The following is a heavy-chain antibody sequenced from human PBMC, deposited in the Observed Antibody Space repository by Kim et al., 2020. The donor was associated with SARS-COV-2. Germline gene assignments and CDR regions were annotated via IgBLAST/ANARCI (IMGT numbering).Heavy chain of an antibody. CDR3: AKGAFVMVTTTTRRYFEH. CDR2: ISGSGSST. D-gene: IGHD2-21*02. CDR1: GFTFRNYA. J-gene: IGHJ4*02. Sequence: GGSLRLSCTASGFTFRNYAINWVRQSPGKGLEWVSVISGSGSSTYYADSVRGRLTMSRDNSENTVYLQMNSLRAEDSAIYFCAKGAFVMVTTTTRRYFEHWGQGALVTVSS. V-gene: IGHV3-23*01.